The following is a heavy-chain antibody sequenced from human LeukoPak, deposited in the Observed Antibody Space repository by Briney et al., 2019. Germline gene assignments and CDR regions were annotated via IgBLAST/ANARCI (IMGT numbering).Heavy chain of an antibody. D-gene: IGHD3-22*01. CDR2: IYYSGST. Sequence: SDTLSLTCTVSGGSISSSSYCWGWIRPPPGKGLEWFGSIYYSGSTYYNPSLKSRVTISVDTSKNQFSLKLSSVTAADTAVYYCARLRYYYDSSGYYPFDYWGQGTLVTVSS. J-gene: IGHJ4*02. CDR3: ARLRYYYDSSGYYPFDY. CDR1: GGSISSSSYC. V-gene: IGHV4-39*01.